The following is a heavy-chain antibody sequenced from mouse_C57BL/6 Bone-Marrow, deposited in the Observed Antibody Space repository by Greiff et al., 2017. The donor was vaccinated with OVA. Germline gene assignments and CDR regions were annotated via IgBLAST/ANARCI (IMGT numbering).Heavy chain of an antibody. J-gene: IGHJ2*01. Sequence: EVKLQESGPVLVKPGASVKMSCKASGYTFTDYSMNWVKQSHGKSLEWIGVINPYNGGTSYNQKFKGKATLTVDKSSSTAYMALNSLTSEDSAVDYRARRGTVVSSTDYWGQGTTLTVSS. CDR1: GYTFTDYS. CDR2: INPYNGGT. V-gene: IGHV1-19*01. D-gene: IGHD1-1*01. CDR3: ARRGTVVSSTDY.